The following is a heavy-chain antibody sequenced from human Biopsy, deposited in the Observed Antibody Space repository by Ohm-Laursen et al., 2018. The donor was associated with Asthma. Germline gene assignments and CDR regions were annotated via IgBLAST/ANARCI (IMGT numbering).Heavy chain of an antibody. Sequence: SVKVSCKTSGFTFYNSAVQWARQARGQGLEWMGMIAAGRGKTLYAQSFQDRVTFTRDLSTGTASMELSSLRTEDTAVYYCAAATVIVSAAVAGYHYYYNMDVWGQGTTVIVSS. J-gene: IGHJ6*02. CDR3: AAATVIVSAAVAGYHYYYNMDV. D-gene: IGHD3-22*01. V-gene: IGHV1-58*01. CDR1: GFTFYNSA. CDR2: IAAGRGKT.